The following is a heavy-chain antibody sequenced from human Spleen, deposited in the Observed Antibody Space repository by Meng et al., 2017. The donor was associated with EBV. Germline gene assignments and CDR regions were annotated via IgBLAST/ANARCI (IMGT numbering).Heavy chain of an antibody. CDR3: VVWLEHHFDH. D-gene: IGHD6-19*01. CDR2: ISGSGYT. J-gene: IGHJ4*02. Sequence: VQMVESGGVLVLPVCSLGLSCAASGFTFSSYWMHWVRQAPGKGPVWVSTISGSGYTHYPDSVRGRFTISRDDSKNTLYLQMNSLIAEDTALYYCVVWLEHHFDHWGQGTLVTVSS. V-gene: IGHV3-23*04. CDR1: GFTFSSYW.